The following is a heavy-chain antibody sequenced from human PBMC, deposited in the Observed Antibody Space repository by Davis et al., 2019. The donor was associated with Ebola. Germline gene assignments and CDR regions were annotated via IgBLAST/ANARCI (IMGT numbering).Heavy chain of an antibody. J-gene: IGHJ4*02. CDR1: GFSFSGYW. CDR3: TSRDYFDF. CDR2: IKSDGSST. Sequence: GESLKISCAASGFSFSGYWMHWVRQAPGKGLVWVSRIKSDGSSTSYADSVNGRFTISRDNAKNTLYLQMNSLRAEDTAVYFCTSRDYFDFWGQGTLVTVSS. V-gene: IGHV3-74*01.